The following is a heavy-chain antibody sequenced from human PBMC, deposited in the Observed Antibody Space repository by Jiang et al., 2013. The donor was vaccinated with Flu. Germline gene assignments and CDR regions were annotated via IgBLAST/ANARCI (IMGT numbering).Heavy chain of an antibody. V-gene: IGHV1-46*03. Sequence: SGAEVKKPGASVKVSCKASGYTFTSYYMHWVRQAPGQGLEWMGIINPSGGSTSYAQKFQGRVTMTRDTSTSTVYMELSSLRSEDTAVYYCARVGPIYYYDSSGYYEGDDEFDYWGQGTLVTVSS. CDR2: INPSGGST. D-gene: IGHD3-22*01. CDR3: ARVGPIYYYDSSGYYEGDDEFDY. CDR1: GYTFTSYY. J-gene: IGHJ4*02.